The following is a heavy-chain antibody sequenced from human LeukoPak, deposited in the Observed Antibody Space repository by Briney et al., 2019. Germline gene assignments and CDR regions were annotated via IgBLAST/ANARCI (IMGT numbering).Heavy chain of an antibody. D-gene: IGHD5-24*01. CDR2: ISYDGTNQ. J-gene: IGHJ4*02. Sequence: GGSLRLSCAASGFTFSDYTIQWVRQAPGKGLEWVALISYDGTNQYHADSMEGRLSISRDNSKNTVYLQLDSLTTDDTAVYYCARGGRGIWLQSYFDYWGQGTLATVSS. CDR1: GFTFSDYT. V-gene: IGHV3-30*04. CDR3: ARGGRGIWLQSYFDY.